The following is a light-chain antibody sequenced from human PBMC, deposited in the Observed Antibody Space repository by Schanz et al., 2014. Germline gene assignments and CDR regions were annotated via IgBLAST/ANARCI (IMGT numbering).Light chain of an antibody. CDR2: DVR. V-gene: IGLV2-23*02. Sequence: QSALTQPASVSGSPGQSITISCTGTSSDVGGYNYVSWYQQYPGKAPKLILFDVRHRPSAVSNRFSGSKSGNTASLTISGLQAEDEADYYCSSYAGSDTPKLFGGGTKLTVL. J-gene: IGLJ2*01. CDR3: SSYAGSDTPKL. CDR1: SSDVGGYNY.